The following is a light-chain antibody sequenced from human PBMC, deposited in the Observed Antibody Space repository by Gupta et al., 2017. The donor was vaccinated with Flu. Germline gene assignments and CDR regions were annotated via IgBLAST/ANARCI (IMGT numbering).Light chain of an antibody. V-gene: IGLV3-21*02. CDR2: DDS. CDR1: NIGSKY. Sequence: SYVLTQPPSVSVAPGQTARISCGGNNIGSKYMHWYQQKPGQAPVLVVYDDSDRPSGIPERFSGSNSDNMATLTISRVEAGDEADCYCQMWDGNNDLYVFGTGTKVTVL. J-gene: IGLJ1*01. CDR3: QMWDGNNDLYV.